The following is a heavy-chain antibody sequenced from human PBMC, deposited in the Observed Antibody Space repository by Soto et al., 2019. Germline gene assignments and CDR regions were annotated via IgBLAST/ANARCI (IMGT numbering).Heavy chain of an antibody. Sequence: QVQLQQWGAGLLKPSETLSLTCAVYGGSFSGYYWSWIRQPPGKGLEWIGEINHSGSSQYNPSLKRRLTISVDTSKNQFSLKLSSVTAADTAVYYCARGWGRIFDYWGQGTLVTVSS. CDR3: ARGWGRIFDY. CDR1: GGSFSGYY. D-gene: IGHD7-27*01. CDR2: INHSGSS. V-gene: IGHV4-34*01. J-gene: IGHJ4*02.